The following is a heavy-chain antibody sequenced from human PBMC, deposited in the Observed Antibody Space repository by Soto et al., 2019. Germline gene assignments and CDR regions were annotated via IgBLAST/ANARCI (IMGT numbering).Heavy chain of an antibody. CDR1: GGTFSSYA. CDR2: IIPMFGTP. CDR3: ARAAGYHYDSSGYQYWYFDL. J-gene: IGHJ2*01. Sequence: QVQLVQSGAEVRKPGSSVKVSCKVSGGTFSSYAISWVRQAPGQGLEWMGGIIPMFGTPNYAQKLQGRVTITADKSTNTAYMELNSLTSEDTAVYYCARAAGYHYDSSGYQYWYFDLWGRGNLVTVSS. V-gene: IGHV1-69*06. D-gene: IGHD3-22*01.